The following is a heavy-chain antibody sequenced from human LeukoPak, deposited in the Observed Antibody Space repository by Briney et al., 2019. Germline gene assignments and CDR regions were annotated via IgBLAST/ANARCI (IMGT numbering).Heavy chain of an antibody. V-gene: IGHV3-30-3*01. CDR2: ISYDGNNK. Sequence: GSLRLSCAASGFTFSTYAMHWVRQAPGKGLEWVAVISYDGNNKYYADSVKGRFTISRDNSKNTLYLQMNSLRAEDTAVYYCARASSSLPLNAFDIWGQGTMVTVSS. CDR1: GFTFSTYA. CDR3: ARASSSLPLNAFDI. D-gene: IGHD6-6*01. J-gene: IGHJ3*02.